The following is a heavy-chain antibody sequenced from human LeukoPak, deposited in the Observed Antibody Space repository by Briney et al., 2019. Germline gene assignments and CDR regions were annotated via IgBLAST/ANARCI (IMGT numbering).Heavy chain of an antibody. J-gene: IGHJ6*04. V-gene: IGHV1-69*06. CDR3: ARGYSSGWTDYYYGMDV. D-gene: IGHD6-19*01. CDR1: GGTFSSYA. CDR2: IIPIFGTA. Sequence: ASVKVSCKASGGTFSSYAISWVRQAPGQGLEWMGGIIPIFGTANYAQKFQGRVTITADKSTSTAYMELSSLRSEDTAVYYCARGYSSGWTDYYYGMDVWGKGTMVTVSS.